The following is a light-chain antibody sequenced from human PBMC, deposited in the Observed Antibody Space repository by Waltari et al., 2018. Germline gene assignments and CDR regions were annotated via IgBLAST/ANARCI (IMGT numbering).Light chain of an antibody. CDR2: AAS. V-gene: IGKV1-39*01. J-gene: IGKJ4*01. CDR1: QIIRTY. CDR3: QQSFSTPRT. Sequence: DIQMTQSPSSLSASVGDRISISCRASQIIRTYVNSYQQKPGKAPKILISAASTLRGEVPSRFSGSGSGTEFTLTISNLQPEDFATYYCQQSFSTPRTFGGGTRVEIK.